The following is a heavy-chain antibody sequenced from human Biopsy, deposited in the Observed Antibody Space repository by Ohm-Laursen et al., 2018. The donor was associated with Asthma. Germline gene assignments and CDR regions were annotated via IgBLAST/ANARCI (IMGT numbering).Heavy chain of an antibody. Sequence: SLRLSCSASGFTFSNAWMSWVRQAPGKGLEWVSAITRSAGRTDYADSVKGRFTISRDNSKNTLYLQMNSLRAEDTAVYYCAKDIGSREDYWGQGTLATVSS. CDR2: ITRSAGRT. CDR3: AKDIGSREDY. CDR1: GFTFSNAW. V-gene: IGHV3-23*01. D-gene: IGHD5-24*01. J-gene: IGHJ4*02.